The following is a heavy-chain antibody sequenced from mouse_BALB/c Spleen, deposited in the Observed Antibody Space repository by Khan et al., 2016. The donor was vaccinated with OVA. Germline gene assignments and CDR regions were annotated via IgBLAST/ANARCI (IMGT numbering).Heavy chain of an antibody. D-gene: IGHD1-1*01. Sequence: EVKLLESGPGLVKPSQSLSLTCTVTGYSITSGYAWNWIRQFPGNKLEWMGYISYSGGTSYNPSLQSRISITRDTSKNQFFLQLNSVTTEDTATYYCARGNYYGYYFDYWGQGTTLTVSS. CDR2: ISYSGGT. V-gene: IGHV3-2*02. CDR1: GYSITSGYA. CDR3: ARGNYYGYYFDY. J-gene: IGHJ2*01.